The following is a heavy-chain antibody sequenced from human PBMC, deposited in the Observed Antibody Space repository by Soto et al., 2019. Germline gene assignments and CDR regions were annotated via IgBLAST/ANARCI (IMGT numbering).Heavy chain of an antibody. CDR1: GFTFTGYA. CDR3: ARGGSVDFRASDF. Sequence: QVHLVESGGGVVQPGRSLRLSCAASGFTFTGYAMHWVRQAPGKGLEWVALISFDGVNQYYADSVEGRFTISRDNSKNTLYLQMSGLRNEDTAVYYCARGGSVDFRASDFWGQGPLVTVSS. V-gene: IGHV3-30-3*01. J-gene: IGHJ4*02. D-gene: IGHD4-4*01. CDR2: ISFDGVNQ.